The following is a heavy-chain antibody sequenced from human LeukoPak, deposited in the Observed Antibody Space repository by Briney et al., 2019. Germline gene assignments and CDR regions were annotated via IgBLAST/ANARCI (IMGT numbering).Heavy chain of an antibody. V-gene: IGHV1-69*04. CDR1: GGTFSTYA. Sequence: GASVKVSCKASGGTFSTYAITWVQQAPGQGLEWMGRILPIFDMANYAQKFQGRVTITADKSTRTAYMELSSLRSDDTAVYYCARDGGWLQTQNHYYYHGMDVWGQGTTVTVSS. J-gene: IGHJ6*02. CDR3: ARDGGWLQTQNHYYYHGMDV. D-gene: IGHD5-24*01. CDR2: ILPIFDMA.